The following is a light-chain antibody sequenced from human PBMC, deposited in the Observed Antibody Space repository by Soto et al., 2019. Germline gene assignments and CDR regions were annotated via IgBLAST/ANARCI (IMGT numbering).Light chain of an antibody. CDR2: DAS. CDR1: QSISSW. Sequence: DIQMTQSPSTLSASVGDRVTITCRASQSISSWLAWYQQKPGKAPKLLIYDASSLESGVPSRFSGSGSGTEFALTLSSLQPDGFATYYCQQYNSYSPWTFGQGTKVEIK. CDR3: QQYNSYSPWT. J-gene: IGKJ1*01. V-gene: IGKV1-5*01.